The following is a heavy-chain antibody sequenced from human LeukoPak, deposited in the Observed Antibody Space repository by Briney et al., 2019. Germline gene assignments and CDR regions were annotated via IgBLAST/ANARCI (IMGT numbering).Heavy chain of an antibody. CDR3: ARAPHYSNYGPYYYGMDV. V-gene: IGHV3-11*06. D-gene: IGHD4-11*01. J-gene: IGHJ6*02. CDR2: IRHSGVDS. CDR1: RFSFSDYT. Sequence: GGSLRLSCAASRFSFSDYTMSWVRQLPGKGLEWVSGIRHSGVDSSYADSVKGRFTISRDNAKNSLYLQMNSLRAEDTAVYYCARAPHYSNYGPYYYGMDVWGQGTTVTVSS.